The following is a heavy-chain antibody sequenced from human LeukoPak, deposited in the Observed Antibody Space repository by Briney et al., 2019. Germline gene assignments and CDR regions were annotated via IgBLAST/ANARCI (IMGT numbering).Heavy chain of an antibody. V-gene: IGHV4-39*02. CDR1: GGSISSSSYY. D-gene: IGHD2-21*02. Sequence: SETLSLTCTVSGGSISSSSYYWGWIRQPPGKGLEWIGSIYYSGSTYYNPSLKSRVTISVDTSKNQFSLKLSSVTAADTAVYYCAREVVTANTYFDYWGQGTLVTVSS. CDR2: IYYSGST. J-gene: IGHJ4*02. CDR3: AREVVTANTYFDY.